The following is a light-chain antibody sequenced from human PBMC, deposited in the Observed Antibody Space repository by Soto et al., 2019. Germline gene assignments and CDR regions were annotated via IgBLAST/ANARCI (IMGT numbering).Light chain of an antibody. CDR3: QQRSNWPPLT. J-gene: IGKJ4*01. Sequence: EIVLTQSPATLSLSPGERATLSCRASQSVSSYLVWYQQKPGQAPRLLIYDASNRATGVPARFSGSGFGTDFTLTISSLEPEDFAVYYCQQRSNWPPLTFGGGTKVEIK. CDR2: DAS. CDR1: QSVSSY. V-gene: IGKV3-11*01.